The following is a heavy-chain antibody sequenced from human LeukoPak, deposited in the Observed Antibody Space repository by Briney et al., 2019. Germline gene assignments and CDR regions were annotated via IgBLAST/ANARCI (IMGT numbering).Heavy chain of an antibody. D-gene: IGHD6-19*01. CDR3: ARAEYSSGWYYFDY. J-gene: IGHJ4*02. Sequence: GGALRLSCAASGFNFSSHSMNWVRQAPGKGLEWVSAISSSSSYIYYADSVKGRFTISRDNAKNSLYLQMNSRRAEDTAVYYCARAEYSSGWYYFDYWGQGTLVTVSS. CDR1: GFNFSSHS. V-gene: IGHV3-21*01. CDR2: ISSSSSYI.